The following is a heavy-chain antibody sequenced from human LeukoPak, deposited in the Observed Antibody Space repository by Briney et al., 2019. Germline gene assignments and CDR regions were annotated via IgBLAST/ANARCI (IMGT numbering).Heavy chain of an antibody. V-gene: IGHV1-69*13. CDR2: IIPIFGTA. J-gene: IGHJ4*02. CDR3: ARGDSAYDLFGHIDY. Sequence: ASVKVSCKASGGTFSNYAISWVRHAPGQGLEWMGGIIPIFGTANYAQQFQGRVTITADESTSTAYMELSSLRSEDTAVYYCARGDSAYDLFGHIDYWGQGTLVTVSS. D-gene: IGHD5-12*01. CDR1: GGTFSNYA.